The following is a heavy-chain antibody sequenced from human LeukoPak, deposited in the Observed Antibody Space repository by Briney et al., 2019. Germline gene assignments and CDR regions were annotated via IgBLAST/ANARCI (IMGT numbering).Heavy chain of an antibody. J-gene: IGHJ4*02. D-gene: IGHD3-3*01. CDR1: GLSFSNAW. V-gene: IGHV3-15*01. CDR2: IKSKSDGDPV. CDR3: TTAPSYYNFNSFDY. Sequence: GGSLRLSCVASGLSFSNAWMSWLPQTPGKGLEWIGRIKSKSDGDPVDYAAPVKGRITISRDDWKNTLFLEMTALKTEDKGVYFCTTAPSYYNFNSFDYWGQGTVVTVSS.